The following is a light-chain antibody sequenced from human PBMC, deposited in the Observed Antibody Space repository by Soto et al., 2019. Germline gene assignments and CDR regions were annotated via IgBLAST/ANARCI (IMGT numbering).Light chain of an antibody. CDR1: SSDVGGYKF. CDR2: QVT. Sequence: QSVLTQPPSASGSPGQSVTISCTETSSDVGGYKFVSWYQQHPGKAPKLLIYQVTQRPSGVPDRFSGSKSGNTASLTVSGLQAEDDADYYCSSYAGSNMGVFGTGTKLTVL. CDR3: SSYAGSNMGV. V-gene: IGLV2-8*01. J-gene: IGLJ1*01.